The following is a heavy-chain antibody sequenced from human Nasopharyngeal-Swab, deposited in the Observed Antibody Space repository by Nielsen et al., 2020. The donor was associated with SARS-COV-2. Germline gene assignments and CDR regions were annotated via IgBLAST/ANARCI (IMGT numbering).Heavy chain of an antibody. J-gene: IGHJ6*03. V-gene: IGHV5-51*01. CDR1: GYSFTSHW. CDR2: IYPGDSDT. D-gene: IGHD2-2*01. CDR3: ARQGCSSTSCWGGGYYYMDV. Sequence: GGSLRLSCKGSGYSFTSHWIGWVRQMPGKGLEWMGIIYPGDSDTRYSPSFQGQVTISADKSISTAYLQWSSLKASDTAMYYCARQGCSSTSCWGGGYYYMDVWGKGTTVTVSS.